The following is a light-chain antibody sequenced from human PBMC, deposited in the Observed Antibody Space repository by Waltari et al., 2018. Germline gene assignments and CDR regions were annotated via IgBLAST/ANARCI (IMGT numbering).Light chain of an antibody. CDR2: DVS. Sequence: QSALTQPASVSGSPGQSIPISCTGTSSDVGFYNYVSWYQQHPGKAPKLMIYDVSERPSGVSNRFSGSNSGNMASLTISGLQAEDEAYYYGNSYAGSSSWVFGGGTKLTVL. V-gene: IGLV2-14*01. CDR3: NSYAGSSSWV. J-gene: IGLJ3*02. CDR1: SSDVGFYNY.